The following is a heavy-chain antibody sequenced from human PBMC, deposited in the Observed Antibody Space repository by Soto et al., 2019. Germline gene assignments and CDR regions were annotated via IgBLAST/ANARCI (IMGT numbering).Heavy chain of an antibody. D-gene: IGHD2-15*01. J-gene: IGHJ4*02. CDR2: IKTKAENYAT. Sequence: GGSLRLSCAASGFSFSGSDIHWVRQASGEGLEWVGRIKTKAENYATALAASVNGRFSLSRDDSKNMAYVEMNRLKTEDTALYYCTRRDCRGGDCYSDFDYWGQGALVTVS. V-gene: IGHV3-73*01. CDR1: GFSFSGSD. CDR3: TRRDCRGGDCYSDFDY.